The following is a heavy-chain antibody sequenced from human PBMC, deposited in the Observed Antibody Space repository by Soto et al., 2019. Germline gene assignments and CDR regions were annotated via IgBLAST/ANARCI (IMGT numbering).Heavy chain of an antibody. CDR2: IYYSGST. V-gene: IGHV4-39*01. J-gene: IGHJ4*02. Sequence: PSETLSLTCTVSGGSISSSSYYWGWIRQPPGKGLEWIGSIYYSGSTYYNPSLKSRVTISVDTSKNQFSLKLSSVTAADTAVYYCARLITFGGVIVTMMDYWGQGTLVTVSS. CDR1: GGSISSSSYY. D-gene: IGHD3-16*02. CDR3: ARLITFGGVIVTMMDY.